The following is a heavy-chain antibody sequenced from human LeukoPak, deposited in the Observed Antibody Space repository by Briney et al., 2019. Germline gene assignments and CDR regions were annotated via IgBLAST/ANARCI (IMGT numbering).Heavy chain of an antibody. CDR1: GFTFSSQS. J-gene: IGHJ4*02. D-gene: IGHD6-19*01. V-gene: IGHV3-21*01. CDR3: ARDSSPYSSGWYLGVDY. CDR2: ISSSGSYI. Sequence: GGSLRLSCAASGFTFSSQSMSCARQAPGEGLEWVSSISSSGSYIYYADSVKGRFTISRDNAKNSLYLQMNSLRAEDTAVYYCARDSSPYSSGWYLGVDYWGQGTLVTVSS.